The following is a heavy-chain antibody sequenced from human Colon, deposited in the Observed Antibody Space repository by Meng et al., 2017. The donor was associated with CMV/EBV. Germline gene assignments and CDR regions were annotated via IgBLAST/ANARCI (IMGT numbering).Heavy chain of an antibody. CDR3: AKGRTVTTQTVLDY. J-gene: IGHJ4*02. V-gene: IGHV3-30*18. Sequence: SGLTFIGGDMHWGGETPGEGLGWVAVRTYDGSNKYYAASEKGRFITSRNNSKNTLSLKMNSLRAEDTTVYYCAKGRTVTTQTVLDYWGQGTLVTVSS. CDR1: GLTFIGGD. D-gene: IGHD4-17*01. CDR2: RTYDGSNK.